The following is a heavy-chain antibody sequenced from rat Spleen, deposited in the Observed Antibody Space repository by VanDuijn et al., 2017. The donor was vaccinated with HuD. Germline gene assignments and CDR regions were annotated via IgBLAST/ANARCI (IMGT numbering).Heavy chain of an antibody. Sequence: EVQLVESGGGLVQPGRSLKLSCAASGFTFSNYYMAWVRQAPTKGLEWVASISTGGDDTYYRDSVKGRFTISRDIAKTTLYLQMDSLRSEDTATYYCARPRTMSITKVFDYWGQGVMVTVSS. J-gene: IGHJ2*01. V-gene: IGHV5S23*01. CDR2: ISTGGDDT. CDR3: ARPRTMSITKVFDY. D-gene: IGHD1-9*01. CDR1: GFTFSNYY.